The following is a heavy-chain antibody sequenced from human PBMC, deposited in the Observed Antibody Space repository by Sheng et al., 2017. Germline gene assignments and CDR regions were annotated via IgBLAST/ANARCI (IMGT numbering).Heavy chain of an antibody. CDR3: AKGRSSGRFPDIY. CDR1: GFTFSNYA. V-gene: IGHV3-23*01. D-gene: IGHD1-26*01. J-gene: IGHJ4*02. Sequence: EVELLESGGGLVQPGGSLRLSCVASGFTFSNYAMTWVRQVRGKGLEWVSALSGHGRTTYYADSVRGRFTISRDNSKDTLFLQMNSLRAEDTAVYYCAKGRSSGRFPDIYWGQGALVTVSS. CDR2: LSGHGRTT.